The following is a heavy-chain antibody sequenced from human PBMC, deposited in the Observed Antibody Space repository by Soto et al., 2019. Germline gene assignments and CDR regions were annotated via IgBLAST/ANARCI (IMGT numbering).Heavy chain of an antibody. CDR3: ARGLPVRVPGWFDP. J-gene: IGHJ5*02. Sequence: ASVKVSCKASGYTFTSYDINWVRQATGQGLEWMGWMNPNSGNTGYAQKFQGRVTMTRNTSISTPYMELSSLRSEDTAVYYCARGLPVRVPGWFDPWGQGTLVTVSS. V-gene: IGHV1-8*01. CDR1: GYTFTSYD. D-gene: IGHD2-2*01. CDR2: MNPNSGNT.